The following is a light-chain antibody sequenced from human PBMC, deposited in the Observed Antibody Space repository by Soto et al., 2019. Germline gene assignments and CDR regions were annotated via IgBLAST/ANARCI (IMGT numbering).Light chain of an antibody. CDR2: EVS. CDR1: SSDVGGYNY. Sequence: QSVLTQPASVSGSPGQSITISCTGTSSDVGGYNYVSWYQHHPGKAPKLMIYEVSNRPSGVSNRFSGSKSGNTASLTISGLQAVDEADYYCTSYTSISLYVFGTGTKAPS. J-gene: IGLJ1*01. CDR3: TSYTSISLYV. V-gene: IGLV2-14*01.